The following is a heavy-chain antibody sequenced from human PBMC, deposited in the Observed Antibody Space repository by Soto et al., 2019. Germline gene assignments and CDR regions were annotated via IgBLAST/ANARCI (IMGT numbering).Heavy chain of an antibody. CDR1: GGSISSRSYY. D-gene: IGHD3-22*01. CDR2: IYYSGSI. Sequence: QLQLQESGPGLVKPSETLSLTCTVSGGSISSRSYYWGWIRQHPGKGLEWIASIYYSGSIYYNPSLKRRVSMSVDTSTNHFSLNLSSVTAADTAVYFCARLLHDSSGYYSFAYWGQGTLVTVSS. CDR3: ARLLHDSSGYYSFAY. J-gene: IGHJ4*02. V-gene: IGHV4-39*01.